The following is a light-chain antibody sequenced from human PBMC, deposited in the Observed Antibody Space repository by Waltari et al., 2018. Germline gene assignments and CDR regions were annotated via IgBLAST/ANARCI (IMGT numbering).Light chain of an antibody. CDR3: QQYYGIPL. Sequence: DIQMTQSPSSLSAAIGDRVTITCRASQDIANSLAWYQQKPGKAPKLLLSASSRLQSGVPSRFSGSGSGKAYTLTISSLQPEDLASYYGQQYYGIPLFGQGTKLEIK. CDR2: ASS. CDR1: QDIANS. V-gene: IGKV1-NL1*01. J-gene: IGKJ2*01.